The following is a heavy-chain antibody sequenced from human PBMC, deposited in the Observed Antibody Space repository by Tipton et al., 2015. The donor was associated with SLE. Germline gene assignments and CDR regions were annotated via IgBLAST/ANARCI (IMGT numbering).Heavy chain of an antibody. CDR2: IYYSGST. CDR1: GGSISSSSYY. D-gene: IGHD2-2*01. Sequence: TLSLTCTASGGSISSSSYYWGWIRQPPGKGLEWIGSIYYSGSTYYNPFLKSRVTISVDTSKNQFSLKLSSVTAADTAVYYCARDSRLHWYFDLWGRGTLVTVSS. V-gene: IGHV4-39*07. CDR3: ARDSRLHWYFDL. J-gene: IGHJ2*01.